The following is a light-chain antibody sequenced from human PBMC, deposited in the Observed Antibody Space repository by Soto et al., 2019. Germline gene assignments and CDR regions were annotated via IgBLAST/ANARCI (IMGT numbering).Light chain of an antibody. J-gene: IGKJ2*01. CDR1: QSVGSS. CDR2: GAS. V-gene: IGKV3-15*01. Sequence: EILMTQSPATLSVSPGARATLSCRASQSVGSSLAWYQQNPGQAPRLLIYGASTRATRIPARFSGSGSGTEFTLTISSLQSEDFAVYYCQQYDNWPPYTFGQGTKVDI. CDR3: QQYDNWPPYT.